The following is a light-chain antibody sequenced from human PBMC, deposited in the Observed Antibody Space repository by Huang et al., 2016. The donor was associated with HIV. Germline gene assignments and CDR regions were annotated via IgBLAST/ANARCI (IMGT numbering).Light chain of an antibody. CDR2: KES. J-gene: IGKJ2*01. V-gene: IGKV1-5*03. Sequence: DIQLTQSPSTLSASVGDRIAITCRASQSVSHWVAWYQQQGGNAHSLLIYKESTLENGVPSRFSGSGSGTEFTLTIGSLQPDDFATYYCLQYNIYSFTFGQGTRLDIK. CDR3: LQYNIYSFT. CDR1: QSVSHW.